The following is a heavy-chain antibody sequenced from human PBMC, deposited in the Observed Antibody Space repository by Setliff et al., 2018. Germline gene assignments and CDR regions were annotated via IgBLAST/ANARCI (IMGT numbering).Heavy chain of an antibody. CDR1: GGSISSGSYY. V-gene: IGHV4-61*02. J-gene: IGHJ4*02. CDR3: ARIVGYCGGGSCYSESAFDY. Sequence: SETLSLTCTVSGGSISSGSYYWGWIRQPAGRGLEWIGRIDTRGSTNYNPSLKSRVTISVDTSKNQSSLKLSAVTSADTAVYYCARIVGYCGGGSCYSESAFDYWGQGTLVTVSS. CDR2: IDTRGST. D-gene: IGHD2-15*01.